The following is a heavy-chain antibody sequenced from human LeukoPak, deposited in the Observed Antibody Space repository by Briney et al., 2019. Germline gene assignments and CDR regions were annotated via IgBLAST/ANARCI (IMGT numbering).Heavy chain of an antibody. CDR1: GGSISSYY. CDR2: IYHSGST. J-gene: IGHJ4*02. CDR3: ARFLDD. Sequence: PSETLSLTCTVSGGSISSYYWSWIRQPPGKGLEWIGEIYHSGSTNYNPSLESRVTISVDKSKNQFYLKLSSVTAADTAVYYCARFLDDWGQGTLVTVSS. V-gene: IGHV4-59*12.